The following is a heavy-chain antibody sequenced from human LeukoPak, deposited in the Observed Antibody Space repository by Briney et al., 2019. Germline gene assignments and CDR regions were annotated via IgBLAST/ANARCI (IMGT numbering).Heavy chain of an antibody. CDR1: GFTFSSYA. D-gene: IGHD3-3*01. CDR3: AKVGPTQYYDFWSGTRFADP. V-gene: IGHV3-23*01. Sequence: GGSLRLSCAASGFTFSSYAMSWVRQAPGKGLEWVSAISGSGGSTYYADSVKGRFTISRDNSKNTLYLQMNSLRAEDTAVYYCAKVGPTQYYDFWSGTRFADPWGQGTLVTVSS. CDR2: ISGSGGST. J-gene: IGHJ5*02.